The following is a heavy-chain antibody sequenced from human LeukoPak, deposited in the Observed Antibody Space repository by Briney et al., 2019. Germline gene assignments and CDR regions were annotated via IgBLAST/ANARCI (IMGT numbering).Heavy chain of an antibody. CDR3: AREYCSSTSCYGGYFDY. D-gene: IGHD2-2*01. CDR2: IIPIFGTA. V-gene: IGHV1-69*13. CDR1: GGTFSSYA. Sequence: SVTVSCTASGGTFSSYAISWVRQAPGQGLEWMGGIIPIFGTANYAQKFQGRVTITADESTSTAYMELSSLRSEDTAVYYCAREYCSSTSCYGGYFDYWGQGTLVTVSS. J-gene: IGHJ4*02.